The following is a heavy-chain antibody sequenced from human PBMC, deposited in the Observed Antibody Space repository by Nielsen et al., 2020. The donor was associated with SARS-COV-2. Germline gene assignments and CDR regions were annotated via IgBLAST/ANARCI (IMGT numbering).Heavy chain of an antibody. V-gene: IGHV5-10-1*01. CDR1: GYSFTSYW. CDR2: IDPSDSYT. CDR3: ARAGYYDFWSGYSYYYYYMDV. Sequence: GESLKISCKGSGYSFTSYWISWVRQMPGKGLEWMGRIDPSDSYTIYSPSFQGHVTISADKSISTAYLQWSSLKASDTAMYYCARAGYYDFWSGYSYYYYYMDVWGKGTTVTVSS. D-gene: IGHD3-3*01. J-gene: IGHJ6*03.